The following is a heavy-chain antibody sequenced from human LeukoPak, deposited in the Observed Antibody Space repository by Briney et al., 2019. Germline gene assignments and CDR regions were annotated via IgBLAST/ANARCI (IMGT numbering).Heavy chain of an antibody. Sequence: GGSLRLSCAASGFTFSSYGMHWVRQAPGKGLEWVAVISYDGSNKNYADSVKGRFTISRDNSKNTLYLQMNSLRAEDTAVYYCAKDGYCSSTSCYRGPQYYYYGMDVWGQGTTVTVSS. CDR2: ISYDGSNK. CDR3: AKDGYCSSTSCYRGPQYYYYGMDV. D-gene: IGHD2-2*03. J-gene: IGHJ6*02. CDR1: GFTFSSYG. V-gene: IGHV3-30*18.